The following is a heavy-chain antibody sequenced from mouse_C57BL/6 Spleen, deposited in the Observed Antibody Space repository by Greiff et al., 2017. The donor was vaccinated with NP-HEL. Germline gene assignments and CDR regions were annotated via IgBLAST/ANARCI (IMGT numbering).Heavy chain of an antibody. Sequence: LVESGAELVRPGASVTLSCKASGYTFTDYEMHWVKQTPVHGLEWIGAIDPETGGTAYNQKFKGKAILTADKSSSTAYMELRSLTSEDSAVYYCTKDPDYYGSSPLAYWGQGTLVTVSA. V-gene: IGHV1-15*01. J-gene: IGHJ3*01. CDR2: IDPETGGT. CDR3: TKDPDYYGSSPLAY. CDR1: GYTFTDYE. D-gene: IGHD1-1*01.